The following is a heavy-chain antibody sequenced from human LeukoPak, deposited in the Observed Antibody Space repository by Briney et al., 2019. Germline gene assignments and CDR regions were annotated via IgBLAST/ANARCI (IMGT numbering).Heavy chain of an antibody. V-gene: IGHV1-58*01. CDR3: AAASHIVVVTASFDY. CDR2: IVDGRGNT. Sequence: GTSVKASCKAPGFTLTSSPEQWVRQARGQRPERIRWIVDGRGNTNYAQKLQERDTITRDMSTSTAHMGLSSVRSEDSAVYYCAAASHIVVVTASFDYWGQGTLVTVSS. D-gene: IGHD2-21*02. CDR1: GFTLTSSP. J-gene: IGHJ4*02.